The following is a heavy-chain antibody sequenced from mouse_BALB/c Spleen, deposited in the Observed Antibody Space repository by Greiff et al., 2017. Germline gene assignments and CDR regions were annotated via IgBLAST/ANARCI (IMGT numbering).Heavy chain of an antibody. CDR2: IDPANGNT. J-gene: IGHJ4*01. CDR1: GFNIKDTY. CDR3: ARMITTGYAMDY. D-gene: IGHD2-4*01. V-gene: IGHV14-3*02. Sequence: EVHLVESGAELVKPGASVKLSCTASGFNIKDTYMHWVKQRPEQGLEWIGRIDPANGNTKYDPKFQGKATITADTSSNTAYLQLSSLTSEDTAVYYCARMITTGYAMDYWGQGTSVTVSS.